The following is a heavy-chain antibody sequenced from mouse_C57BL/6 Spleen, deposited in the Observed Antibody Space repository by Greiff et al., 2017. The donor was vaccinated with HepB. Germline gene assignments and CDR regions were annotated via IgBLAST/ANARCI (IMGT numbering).Heavy chain of an antibody. CDR2: IDPSDSYT. V-gene: IGHV1-50*01. Sequence: VQLQQPGAELVKPGASVKLSCKASGYTFTSYWMQWVKQRPGQGLEWIGEIDPSDSYTNYNQKFKGKATLTVDTSSSTAYMQLSSLTSEDSAVYYCATLNYYGSSPWFAYWGQGTLVTVSA. CDR1: GYTFTSYW. J-gene: IGHJ3*01. D-gene: IGHD1-1*01. CDR3: ATLNYYGSSPWFAY.